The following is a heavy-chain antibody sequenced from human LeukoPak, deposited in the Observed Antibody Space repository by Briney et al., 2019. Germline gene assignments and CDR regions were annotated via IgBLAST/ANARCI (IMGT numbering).Heavy chain of an antibody. CDR2: IYYSGST. D-gene: IGHD2-2*01. CDR3: ARQRYCSSTSCSEEYNWFDP. Sequence: SETLSLTCTVSGGSISSYYWSWIRQPPGKRLEWVGYIYYSGSTNYNPSLKSRVTISVDTSKNQFSLKLSSVTAADTAVYYCARQRYCSSTSCSEEYNWFDPWGQGTLVTVSS. J-gene: IGHJ5*02. CDR1: GGSISSYY. V-gene: IGHV4-59*01.